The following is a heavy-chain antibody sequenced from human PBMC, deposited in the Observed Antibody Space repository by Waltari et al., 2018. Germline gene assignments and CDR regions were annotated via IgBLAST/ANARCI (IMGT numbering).Heavy chain of an antibody. CDR3: ARSLHIFRAAAGMFDY. CDR2: VYYSGST. V-gene: IGHV4-39*01. CDR1: DDSISSGDYY. D-gene: IGHD6-13*01. J-gene: IGHJ4*02. Sequence: QLQLQESGPGLLKPSGTLSLTCTVSDDSISSGDYYWGWIRQSPGKGPEWIVSVYYSGSTSYNTSLKRRVTISVDTSKKQFSLKLSSVTAADTAVYYCARSLHIFRAAAGMFDYWGQGTLVTVSS.